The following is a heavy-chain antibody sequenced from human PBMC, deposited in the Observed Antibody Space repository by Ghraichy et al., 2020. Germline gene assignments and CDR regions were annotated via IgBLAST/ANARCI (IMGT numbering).Heavy chain of an antibody. CDR2: IYYSGST. J-gene: IGHJ3*02. D-gene: IGHD3-22*01. V-gene: IGHV4-39*01. CDR1: AGSISSSSYY. Sequence: SETLSLTCTVSAGSISSSSYYWGWIRQPPGKGLEWIGNIYYSGSTYYNPSRKSPVTITVDTSKNQFSLKLSSVTAADTAVYYCARHPPYYYDSSAYYFIRDAFDIWGQGTMVTVSS. CDR3: ARHPPYYYDSSAYYFIRDAFDI.